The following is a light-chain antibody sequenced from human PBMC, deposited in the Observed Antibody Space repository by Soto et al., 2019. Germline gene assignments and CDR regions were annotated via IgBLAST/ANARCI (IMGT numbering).Light chain of an antibody. V-gene: IGKV1-5*01. Sequence: IQMTQCPFTLSASVVDRVTSTVRASQTISSWLAWYQQIPGKAPKLLIYDASNLESGVPSRFSGSGSGTEFTLTISSLQPEDFAVYYCQPYEHYWPSGQGT. CDR2: DAS. J-gene: IGKJ1*01. CDR3: QPYEHYWP. CDR1: QTISSW.